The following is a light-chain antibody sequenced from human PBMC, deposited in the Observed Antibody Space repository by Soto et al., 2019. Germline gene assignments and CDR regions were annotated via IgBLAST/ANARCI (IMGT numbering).Light chain of an antibody. CDR1: SSHIRPYDY. V-gene: IGLV2-11*01. CDR2: HVS. Sequence: QSALTQPRSVSGSPGQSVTISCTGTSSHIRPYDYVSWYQQHPGKAPKLIIYHVSQRPSGVPDRFSASKSGNTASLTISGLQADDEADSYCCSDAGSYVLSFGGGTKLTVL. J-gene: IGLJ2*01. CDR3: CSDAGSYVLS.